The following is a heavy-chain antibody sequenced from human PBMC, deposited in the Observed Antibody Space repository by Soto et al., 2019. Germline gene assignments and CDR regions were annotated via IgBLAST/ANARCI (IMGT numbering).Heavy chain of an antibody. J-gene: IGHJ5*02. CDR3: AGHSPTVTTFDP. CDR1: GFIFSSYW. D-gene: IGHD4-17*01. Sequence: PGGSLRLSCAASGFIFSSYWMYWVRQAPGKGLVWVSHINSDGSSTRYADSVKGRFTISRDNAKNTLYLQMNSLRAEDTAVYYCAGHSPTVTTFDPWGQGTLVTVSS. V-gene: IGHV3-74*01. CDR2: INSDGSST.